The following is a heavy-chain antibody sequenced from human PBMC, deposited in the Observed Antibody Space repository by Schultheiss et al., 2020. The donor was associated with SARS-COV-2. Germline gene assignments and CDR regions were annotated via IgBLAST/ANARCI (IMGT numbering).Heavy chain of an antibody. Sequence: SGPTLVKPTQTLTLTCTFSGFSLSTSGMCVSWIRQPPGKALEWLARIDWDDDKYYSTSLKTRLTISKDTSKNQVVLTMTNMDPVDTATDDGARTRADGGGDCYSRKGDAFDIWGQGTMVTVSS. CDR1: GFSLSTSGMC. V-gene: IGHV2-70*11. D-gene: IGHD2-21*02. J-gene: IGHJ3*02. CDR3: ARTRADGGGDCYSRKGDAFDI. CDR2: IDWDDDK.